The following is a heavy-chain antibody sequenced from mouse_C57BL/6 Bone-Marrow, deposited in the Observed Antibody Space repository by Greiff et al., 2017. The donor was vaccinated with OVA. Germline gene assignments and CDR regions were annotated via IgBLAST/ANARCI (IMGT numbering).Heavy chain of an antibody. V-gene: IGHV14-4*01. J-gene: IGHJ3*01. CDR1: GFNFTADY. D-gene: IGHD1-1*01. CDR2: IDPENGDT. CDR3: ATSRNSYGSSPFAY. Sequence: VQLQQPGAELVRPGASVKLSCTASGFNFTADYMHWVKQRPEQGLEWIGWIDPENGDTDYASKFTGKATLTVDTSSNTAYLQLSSLTSEDTADYYGATSRNSYGSSPFAYWGQGTLVTVSA.